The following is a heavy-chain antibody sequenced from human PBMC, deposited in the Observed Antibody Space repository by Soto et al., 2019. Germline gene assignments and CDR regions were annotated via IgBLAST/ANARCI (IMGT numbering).Heavy chain of an antibody. V-gene: IGHV4-59*01. D-gene: IGHD3-10*01. J-gene: IGHJ4*02. CDR3: ARDYYGSGSHPLGY. Sequence: SETLSLTCTVSGGSISSYYWSWIRQPPGKGLEWIGYIYYSGSTNYNPSLKSRVTISVDTSKSQFSLKLSSVTAADTAVYYCARDYYGSGSHPLGYWGQGTLVTVSS. CDR2: IYYSGST. CDR1: GGSISSYY.